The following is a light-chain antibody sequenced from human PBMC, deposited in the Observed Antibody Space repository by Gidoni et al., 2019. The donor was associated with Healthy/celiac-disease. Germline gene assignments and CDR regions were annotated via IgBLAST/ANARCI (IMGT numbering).Light chain of an antibody. CDR2: DAS. Sequence: EFVLTHSPATLSLSPGERATLSCRASQSVSSYLAWYQQKPAQAPRLLIYDASNRATGIPARFSGSGSGTDFTITMSSLEPEDFAVYYCQQRSNWPWTFGQGTKVEIK. CDR3: QQRSNWPWT. J-gene: IGKJ1*01. CDR1: QSVSSY. V-gene: IGKV3-11*01.